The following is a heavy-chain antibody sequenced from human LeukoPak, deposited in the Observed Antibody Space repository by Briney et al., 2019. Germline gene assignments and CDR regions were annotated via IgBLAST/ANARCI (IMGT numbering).Heavy chain of an antibody. CDR3: AKVRGYSGYGYFDY. CDR2: ISGSGDST. J-gene: IGHJ4*02. CDR1: GFTFSGYA. D-gene: IGHD5-12*01. Sequence: GGSLRLSCAASGFTFSGYAMSWVRQAPGKGLERVSVISGSGDSTYYADPVKGRFTISRDNSKNTLYLQMKSLRVEDTAVYYCAKVRGYSGYGYFDYWGQGTLVTVSS. V-gene: IGHV3-23*01.